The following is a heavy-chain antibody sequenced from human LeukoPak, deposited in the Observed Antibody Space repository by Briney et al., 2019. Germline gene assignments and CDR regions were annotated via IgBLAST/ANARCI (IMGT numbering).Heavy chain of an antibody. CDR1: GFTFSSYG. Sequence: PGRSLRLSCAASGFTFSSYGMHWVRQAPGKGLEWVAVISYDGSNKYYADSVKGRFTISRDNSKNTLYLQMNSLRAEDTAVYYCAKDGGNGVWSSLEYYFDYWGQGTLVTVSS. D-gene: IGHD2-8*01. V-gene: IGHV3-30*18. CDR2: ISYDGSNK. J-gene: IGHJ4*02. CDR3: AKDGGNGVWSSLEYYFDY.